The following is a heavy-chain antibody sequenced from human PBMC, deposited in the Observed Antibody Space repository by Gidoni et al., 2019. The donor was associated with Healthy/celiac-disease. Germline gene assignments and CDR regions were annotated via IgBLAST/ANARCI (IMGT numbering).Heavy chain of an antibody. J-gene: IGHJ6*02. V-gene: IGHV3-9*01. CDR2: ISWNSGSI. CDR1: GFTFDDYA. D-gene: IGHD3-10*02. CDR3: AKDPNMSYYYYGMDV. Sequence: EVQLVESGGGLVQPGRSLRLSCTASGFTFDDYAMHWVRQAPGKGLEWVSGISWNSGSIGYADSLKGRFTISRDNAKNSLYLQMNSLRAEDTALYYCAKDPNMSYYYYGMDVWGQGTTVTVSS.